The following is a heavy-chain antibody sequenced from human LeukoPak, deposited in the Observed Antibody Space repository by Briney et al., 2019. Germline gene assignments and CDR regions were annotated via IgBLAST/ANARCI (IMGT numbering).Heavy chain of an antibody. D-gene: IGHD3-9*01. CDR3: ARGYYDILTGSYYFDY. CDR1: GFTVSSNY. Sequence: PGGSLRLSCAASGFTVSSNYMSWVRQAPGKGLEWVSVIYSGGSTYYADSVKGRFTISRDNSKNTLYLQMNSLRAEDTAVYYCARGYYDILTGSYYFDYWGQGTLVTISS. V-gene: IGHV3-53*01. CDR2: IYSGGST. J-gene: IGHJ4*02.